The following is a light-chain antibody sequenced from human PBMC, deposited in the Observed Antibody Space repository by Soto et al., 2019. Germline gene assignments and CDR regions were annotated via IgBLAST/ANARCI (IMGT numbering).Light chain of an antibody. V-gene: IGLV1-51*02. Sequence: QSVLTQPPSVSAAPGQKVTISCSGSSSNIGSDFVSWYQQLPGTAPQLLIYENNKRPSGIPDRFSGSKSATSATLGITGLQTGDEADYYCAAWDTSLGGGVFGGGTKLTVL. CDR3: AAWDTSLGGGV. J-gene: IGLJ3*02. CDR1: SSNIGSDF. CDR2: ENN.